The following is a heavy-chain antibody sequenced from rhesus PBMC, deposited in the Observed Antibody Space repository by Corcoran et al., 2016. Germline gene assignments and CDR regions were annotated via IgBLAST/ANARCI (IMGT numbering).Heavy chain of an antibody. Sequence: QVQLVQSGAEIKQPGASVKLSCRASGYTCTSYYIHWVRQTPGQGLEWIGLISPYNGNKGNAQRFQGRVALTSDTSTGTGYMELSSLKSEDTAVYYCATETSSSEYLEFWGQGALVTVSS. V-gene: IGHV1-180*01. J-gene: IGHJ1*01. CDR1: GYTCTSYY. CDR3: ATETSSSEYLEF. CDR2: ISPYNGNK.